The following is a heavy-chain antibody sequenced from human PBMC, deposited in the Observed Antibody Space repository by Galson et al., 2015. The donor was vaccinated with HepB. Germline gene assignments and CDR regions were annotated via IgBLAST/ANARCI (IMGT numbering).Heavy chain of an antibody. CDR3: ARDLGKRGFLNFDY. J-gene: IGHJ4*02. CDR1: GFTFSNYA. D-gene: IGHD3-10*01. V-gene: IGHV3-30*04. CDR2: VSYDGSNR. Sequence: SLRLSCAASGFTFSNYAFHWVRQAPGKGLEWVSVVSYDGSNRYYSDSVKGRFTISRDSSKNTLYLQMNSLRDEDTAVYYCARDLGKRGFLNFDYWGQGTLVTVSS.